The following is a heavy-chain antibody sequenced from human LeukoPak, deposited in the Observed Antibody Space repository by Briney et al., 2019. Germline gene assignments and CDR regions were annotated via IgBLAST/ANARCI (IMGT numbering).Heavy chain of an antibody. Sequence: ASVKVSCKASGGTFSSYAISWVRQAPGQGLEWMGWINPNSGGTNYAQKFQGWVTMTRDTSISTAYMELSRLRSDDTAVYYCARETVVQQRGYYGMDVWGQGTTVTVSS. V-gene: IGHV1-2*04. CDR3: ARETVVQQRGYYGMDV. D-gene: IGHD4/OR15-4a*01. CDR2: INPNSGGT. J-gene: IGHJ6*02. CDR1: GGTFSSYA.